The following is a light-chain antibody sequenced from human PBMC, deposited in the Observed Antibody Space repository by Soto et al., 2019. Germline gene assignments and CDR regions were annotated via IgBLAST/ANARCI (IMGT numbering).Light chain of an antibody. V-gene: IGLV4-69*01. CDR1: GGHSSYA. Sequence: QLVLTQSPSASASLGASVKLTCTLSGGHSSYAIAWHQQQPGKGPRYLMKLDSDGSHNKGDGIPDRFSGSSSGAERYLTISRLQSEDEADYYCQPWGAGIPVVFGGGTKLTVL. CDR3: QPWGAGIPVV. J-gene: IGLJ2*01. CDR2: LDSDGSH.